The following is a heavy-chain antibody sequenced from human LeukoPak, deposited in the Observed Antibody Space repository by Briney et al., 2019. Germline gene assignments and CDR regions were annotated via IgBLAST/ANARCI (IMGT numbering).Heavy chain of an antibody. CDR1: GFTFSSYE. CDR2: ISISGSTI. D-gene: IGHD5-18*01. Sequence: GGSLRLSCAASGFTFSSYEMNWVRQAPGKGLERVSYISISGSTIYYADSVKGRFTISRDNAKNSLYLQMNSLRAEDPAVYYWGRVPLAVVDTGMVGDYWGQGTLVTVSS. V-gene: IGHV3-48*03. J-gene: IGHJ4*02. CDR3: GRVPLAVVDTGMVGDY.